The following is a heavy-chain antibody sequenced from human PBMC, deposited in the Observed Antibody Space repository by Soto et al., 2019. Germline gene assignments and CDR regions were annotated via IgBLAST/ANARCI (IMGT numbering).Heavy chain of an antibody. Sequence: EVQLVDSGGGLVQPGGSLRLSCAASGFSVSTNFMAWVRQAPGKGLEWDSVIYSGGSTYYADSVRGRFTISRDSFKNTPYLQMNSPSAEITAVYYFSTAPGFFDYWCQGTLVTVSS. CDR3: STAPGFFDY. D-gene: IGHD4-17*01. CDR1: GFSVSTNF. CDR2: IYSGGST. V-gene: IGHV3-66*01. J-gene: IGHJ4*02.